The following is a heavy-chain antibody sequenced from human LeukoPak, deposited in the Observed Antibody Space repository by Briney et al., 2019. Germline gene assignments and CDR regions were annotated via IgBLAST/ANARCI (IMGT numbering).Heavy chain of an antibody. CDR2: INHSGST. CDR3: ARVSEGYDSSVLFDY. V-gene: IGHV4-34*01. CDR1: GGSFSGYY. J-gene: IGHJ4*02. Sequence: SETLSLTCAVYGGSFSGYYWSWIRQPPGKGLEWIGEINHSGSTNYNPSLKSRVTISVDTSKNQFSLKLSSVTAADTAVYYCARVSEGYDSSVLFDYWGQGTLVTVSS. D-gene: IGHD3-22*01.